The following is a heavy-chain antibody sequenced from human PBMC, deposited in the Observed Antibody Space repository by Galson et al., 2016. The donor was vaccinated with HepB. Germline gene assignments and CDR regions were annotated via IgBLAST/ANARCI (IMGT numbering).Heavy chain of an antibody. D-gene: IGHD5-12*01. V-gene: IGHV3-74*01. CDR2: MSPDGSST. Sequence: SLRLSCAASGFTFGNYRLPWVRQAPGKGLEWVSPMSPDGSSTSYADSVKGRFTISRDNSKNTLYLHMSTQRAEDTAVYYCAKDFQFGSLCNDYWGQGTLVTVSS. CDR3: AKDFQFGSLCNDY. J-gene: IGHJ4*02. CDR1: GFTFGNYR.